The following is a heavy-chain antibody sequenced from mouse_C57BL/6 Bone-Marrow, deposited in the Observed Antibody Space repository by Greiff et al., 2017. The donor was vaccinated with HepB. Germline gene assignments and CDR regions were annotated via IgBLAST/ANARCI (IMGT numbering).Heavy chain of an antibody. CDR3: ATPYYGSSYFDY. J-gene: IGHJ2*01. Sequence: EVKLVESGGGLVKPGGSLKLSCEASGFTFSSYAMSWVRQTPEKRLEWVATISDGGSYTYYPVNVKGRFTISRDNAKNNLYLQMSHLKSEDTAMYYCATPYYGSSYFDYWGQGTTLTVSS. D-gene: IGHD1-1*01. V-gene: IGHV5-4*03. CDR1: GFTFSSYA. CDR2: ISDGGSYT.